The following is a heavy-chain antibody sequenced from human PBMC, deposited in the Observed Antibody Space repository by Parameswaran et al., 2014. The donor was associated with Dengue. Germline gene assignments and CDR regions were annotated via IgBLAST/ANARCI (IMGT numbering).Heavy chain of an antibody. V-gene: IGHV3-7*01. CDR2: INKDESRI. CDR3: SRDEGYLEGP. D-gene: IGHD5-18*01. J-gene: IGHJ4*02. Sequence: RWIRQPPGKGLEWVANINKDESRIYYVDSVKGRFTISRDNAENSLFLQMNSLRAEDTAVYYCSRDEGYLEGPWGQGNPGHRLL.